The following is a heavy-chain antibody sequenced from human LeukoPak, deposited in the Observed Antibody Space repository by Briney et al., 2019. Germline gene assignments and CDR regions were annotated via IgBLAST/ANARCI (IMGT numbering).Heavy chain of an antibody. CDR3: AREGIQLWLSAFDY. D-gene: IGHD5-18*01. CDR1: GGSISSSSYY. Sequence: SETLSLTCTVSGGSISSSSYYWGWIRQPPGKGLEWIGSIYYSGSIYYNPSLKSRVTISVDTSKNQFSLKLSSVTAADTAVYYCAREGIQLWLSAFDYWGQGTLVTVSS. J-gene: IGHJ4*02. CDR2: IYYSGSI. V-gene: IGHV4-39*02.